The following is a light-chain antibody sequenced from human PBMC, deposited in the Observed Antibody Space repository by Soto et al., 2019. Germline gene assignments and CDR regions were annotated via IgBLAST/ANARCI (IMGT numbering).Light chain of an antibody. CDR3: QQYDNLPFT. J-gene: IGKJ3*01. CDR2: DAS. V-gene: IGKV1-33*01. CDR1: QDIRNF. Sequence: DIQMTQSPSSLSASVGDRVTITCQASQDIRNFLSWYQQKPGKAPKLLIYDASNLEIGVPSRVSGRGSGTHFTFTISSLQPEDLATYYCQQYDNLPFTFGPGTKVDIK.